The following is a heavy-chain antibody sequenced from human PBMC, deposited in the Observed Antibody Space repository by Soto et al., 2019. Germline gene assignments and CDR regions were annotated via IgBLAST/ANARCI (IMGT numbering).Heavy chain of an antibody. CDR3: AKHEGYCSSTTCSNFDY. Sequence: LGESLKSSCKASGFTFTSYLIAWVRQMPVKGLEWMGIIYPGDSDTSYSPSFQGQVTISADKSINTAYLQWSSLKASDTAMYYCAKHEGYCSSTTCSNFDYWGQGTLV. CDR2: IYPGDSDT. D-gene: IGHD2-2*01. CDR1: GFTFTSYL. V-gene: IGHV5-51*01. J-gene: IGHJ4*02.